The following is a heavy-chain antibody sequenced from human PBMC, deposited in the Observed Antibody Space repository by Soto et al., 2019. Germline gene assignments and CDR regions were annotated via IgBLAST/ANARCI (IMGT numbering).Heavy chain of an antibody. V-gene: IGHV3-30-3*01. CDR3: ARQPRRHGMDV. CDR1: GFTFSSYA. CDR2: ISYDGSNK. J-gene: IGHJ6*02. Sequence: GGSLRLSCAASGFTFSSYAMHWVRQAPGKGLEWVAVISYDGSNKYYADSVKGRFTISRDNSKNTLYLQMNSLRAEDTAVYYCARQPRRHGMDVWGQGTTVTVSS.